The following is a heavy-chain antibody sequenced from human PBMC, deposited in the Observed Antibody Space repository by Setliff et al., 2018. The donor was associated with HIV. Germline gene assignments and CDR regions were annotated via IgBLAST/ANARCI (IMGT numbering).Heavy chain of an antibody. V-gene: IGHV4-34*01. J-gene: IGHJ3*02. CDR2: INHRGDT. Sequence: SETLSLTCAVYGGSFSGYYWTWIRQPPGKGLEWIGDINHRGDTKYNPSLRSRVTISVDTSKNQFSLKLSSVTAADTAVYYCARDIARRGIQLCCAFDIWGQGTMVTVSS. CDR1: GGSFSGYY. CDR3: ARDIARRGIQLCCAFDI. D-gene: IGHD5-18*01.